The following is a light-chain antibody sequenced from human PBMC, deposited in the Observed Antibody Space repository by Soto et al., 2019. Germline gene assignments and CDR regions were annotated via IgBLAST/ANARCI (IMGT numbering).Light chain of an antibody. CDR2: GAS. Sequence: EIVMTQSPATLSASPGERATLSCRASQSVSSNLAWYSQKPGQPPRLLIYGASTRATGIPARFRGSGSGTEFTVTLSSLRSEDCAVFYCQRYYNWPQRGTFGQGTKVEIK. J-gene: IGKJ1*01. CDR1: QSVSSN. V-gene: IGKV3-15*01. CDR3: QRYYNWPQRGT.